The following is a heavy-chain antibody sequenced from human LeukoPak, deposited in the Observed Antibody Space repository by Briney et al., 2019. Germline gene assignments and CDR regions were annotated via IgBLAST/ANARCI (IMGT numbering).Heavy chain of an antibody. V-gene: IGHV4-34*01. CDR3: ARYRKGYCSGGSCYSHYYYYGMDV. Sequence: PSETLSLTCAVYGGSFSGYYWSWIRQPPGKGLEWIGEINHSGGTNYNPSLKSRVTISVDTSKNQFSLKLSSVTAADTAVYYCARYRKGYCSGGSCYSHYYYYGMDVWGQGTTVTVSS. CDR2: INHSGGT. CDR1: GGSFSGYY. J-gene: IGHJ6*02. D-gene: IGHD2-15*01.